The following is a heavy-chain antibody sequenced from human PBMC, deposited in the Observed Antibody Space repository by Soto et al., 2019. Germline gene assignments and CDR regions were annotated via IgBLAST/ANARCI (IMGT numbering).Heavy chain of an antibody. V-gene: IGHV1-3*01. Sequence: GASVKVSCKASGNLFIHQSIHCVRQAPGQRLEWMGWINADNGYTKYSEKFQGRVTITWDTSATTAYMGLSRLNSEDTAMYYCVRGKEAGIWFDPWGQGTLVTVSS. CDR3: VRGKEAGIWFDP. CDR2: INADNGYT. D-gene: IGHD1-26*01. CDR1: GNLFIHQS. J-gene: IGHJ5*02.